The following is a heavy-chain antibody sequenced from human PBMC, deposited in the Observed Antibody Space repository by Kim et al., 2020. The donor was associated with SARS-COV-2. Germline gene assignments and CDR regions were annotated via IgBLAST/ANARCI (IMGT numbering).Heavy chain of an antibody. CDR3: SKNSHSGVWCGCVFD. J-gene: IGHJ4*01. CDR2: ISSKGDST. V-gene: IGHV3-23*01. D-gene: IGHD3-3*01. CDR1: GFTFSNYA. Sequence: GGSLRLSCAASGFTFSNYAMSWVRQAPGKGLEWVSPISSKGDSTSYAYSATGRVSITIYSAEKTLKLQMNRNSAENEAAADYSKNSHSGVWCGCVFD.